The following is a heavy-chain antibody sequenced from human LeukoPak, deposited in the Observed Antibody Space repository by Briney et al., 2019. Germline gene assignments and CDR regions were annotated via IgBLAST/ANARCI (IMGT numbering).Heavy chain of an antibody. D-gene: IGHD6-13*01. CDR2: IYYSGST. V-gene: IGHV4-39*01. J-gene: IGHJ4*02. CDR1: GGSISSRSYY. CDR3: VGSIAAAGTGY. Sequence: SETLSLTCTVSGGSISSRSYYWGWIRQPPGKGLEWIGSIYYSGSTYYNPSLKSRVTISVDTSKNQFSLKLSSVTAADTAVYYCVGSIAAAGTGYWGQGTLVTVSS.